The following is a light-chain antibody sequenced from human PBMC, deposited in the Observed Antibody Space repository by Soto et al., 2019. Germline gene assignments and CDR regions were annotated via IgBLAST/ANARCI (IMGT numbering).Light chain of an antibody. CDR1: SSNIGSNT. Sequence: QSVLTQPPSASGTPGQRVTISCSGSSSNIGSNTVNWYQQLPGTAPKLLIYSNNQRPSGVPDRFSGSKSGTSASLAISGLQSEDVADYYCEAWDDSLNGYVFGTGTKVTVL. V-gene: IGLV1-44*01. CDR2: SNN. CDR3: EAWDDSLNGYV. J-gene: IGLJ1*01.